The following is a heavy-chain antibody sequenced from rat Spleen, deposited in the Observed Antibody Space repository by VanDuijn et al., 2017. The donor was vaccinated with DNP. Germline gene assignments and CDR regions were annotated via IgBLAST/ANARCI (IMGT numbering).Heavy chain of an antibody. CDR2: IIYDGSHT. CDR3: VTRGMYGGYDH. Sequence: EVQLVESGGGVVQPGNSLKLSCAASGFTFSDSAMACVRQSPKKGLEWVATIIYDGSHTFYRDSVQGRFTISRDNAKTTLYLQMDSLRSDDTATYYCVTRGMYGGYDHWGQGTLVTVSS. J-gene: IGHJ3*01. CDR1: GFTFSDSA. D-gene: IGHD1-11*01. V-gene: IGHV5S10*01.